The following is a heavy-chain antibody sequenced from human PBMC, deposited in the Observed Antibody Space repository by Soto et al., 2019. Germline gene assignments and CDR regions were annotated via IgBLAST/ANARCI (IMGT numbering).Heavy chain of an antibody. CDR3: AKCPSPTSEYQDKTYYFDY. CDR1: GFTFSSYA. V-gene: IGHV3-23*01. J-gene: IGHJ4*02. Sequence: GGSLRLSCAASGFTFSSYAMSWVRQAPGKGLEWVSAISGSGGSTYYADSVKGRFTISRDNSKNTLYLQMNSLRAEDTAVYYCAKCPSPTSEYQDKTYYFDYWGQGTLVTVSS. CDR2: ISGSGGST. D-gene: IGHD2-2*01.